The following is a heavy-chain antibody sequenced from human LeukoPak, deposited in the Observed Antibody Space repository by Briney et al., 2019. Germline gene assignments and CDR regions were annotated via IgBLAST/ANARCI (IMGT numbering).Heavy chain of an antibody. CDR2: ITWNSGNL. Sequence: PGRSLRLSCTASGFPFDYYTMHWVRQFPGKGLEWVSSITWNSGNLAYVDSVKGRFTISRDNAKNSLFLQMNSLRVEDTALYYCAKGVRGRHYYGAGRVDSWGQGTLVTVSS. CDR3: AKGVRGRHYYGAGRVDS. D-gene: IGHD3-10*01. V-gene: IGHV3-9*01. CDR1: GFPFDYYT. J-gene: IGHJ4*02.